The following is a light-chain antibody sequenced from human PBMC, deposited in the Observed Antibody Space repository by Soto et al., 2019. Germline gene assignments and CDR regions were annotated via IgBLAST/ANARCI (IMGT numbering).Light chain of an antibody. J-gene: IGKJ1*01. Sequence: EIVLTQSPATLSLSPGERATLSCRAIQGISGYLSWNRQRPGQAPRLLIDDASNSATGIPVTFSGGGSGADNPRTISSLEPDDLADYFCPQRSNLPWTFGQGTNV. CDR3: PQRSNLPWT. CDR1: QGISGY. CDR2: DAS. V-gene: IGKV3-11*01.